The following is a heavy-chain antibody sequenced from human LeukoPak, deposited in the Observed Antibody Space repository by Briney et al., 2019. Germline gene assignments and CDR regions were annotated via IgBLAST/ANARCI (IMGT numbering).Heavy chain of an antibody. J-gene: IGHJ4*02. CDR2: ISSNGGST. CDR3: ARARDGVSFDY. V-gene: IGHV3-64*01. D-gene: IGHD5-24*01. Sequence: PGGSLRLSCAASGFTFSSYAMHWVRQAPGKGLEYVSAISSNGGSTYYANSVKGRFTISRDNSKNTLYLQMGSLRAEDMAVYYCARARDGVSFDYWGQGTLDTVSS. CDR1: GFTFSSYA.